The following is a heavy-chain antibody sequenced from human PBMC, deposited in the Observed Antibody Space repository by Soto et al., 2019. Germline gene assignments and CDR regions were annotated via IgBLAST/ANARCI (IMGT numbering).Heavy chain of an antibody. J-gene: IGHJ4*02. CDR3: TSRRDWTAVDPLDY. D-gene: IGHD5-18*01. Sequence: GGSLRLSCAASWFTFSGSAMHWVRQASGKGLEWVGRIGNKTNNYATAYIASVKGRFTISRDDSKNTVYLQMNSLKIDDTAVYFCTSRRDWTAVDPLDYWGLGTLVTVSS. V-gene: IGHV3-73*01. CDR2: IGNKTNNYAT. CDR1: WFTFSGSA.